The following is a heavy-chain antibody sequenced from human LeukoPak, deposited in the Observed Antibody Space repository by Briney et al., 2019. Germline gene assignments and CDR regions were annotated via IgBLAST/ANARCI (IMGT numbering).Heavy chain of an antibody. CDR1: GGSISSGDYY. CDR2: IYHSGST. Sequence: SQTLSLTCTVSGGSISSGDYYWSWIRQPPGKGLEWIGSIYHSGSTYYNPSLKSRVTISVDTSKNQFSLKLSSVTAADTAVYYCARLGYSYGYFDYWGQGTLVTVSS. D-gene: IGHD5-18*01. J-gene: IGHJ4*02. V-gene: IGHV4-30-4*08. CDR3: ARLGYSYGYFDY.